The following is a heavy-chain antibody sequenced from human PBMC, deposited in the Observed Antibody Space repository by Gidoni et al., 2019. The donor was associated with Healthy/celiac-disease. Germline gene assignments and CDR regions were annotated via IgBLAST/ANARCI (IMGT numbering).Heavy chain of an antibody. Sequence: VPLQQWGAGRLKPSETLSLTCAVHGWSLSGYYWSWIRQPPGKGLEWIGEINHSGSTNYNPSLKSRVTISVDTSKNQFSLKLSSVTAADTAVYYCARGVVVVPAAFNGMDVWGQGTTVTVSS. CDR3: ARGVVVVPAAFNGMDV. CDR2: INHSGST. D-gene: IGHD2-2*01. CDR1: GWSLSGYY. V-gene: IGHV4-34*01. J-gene: IGHJ6*02.